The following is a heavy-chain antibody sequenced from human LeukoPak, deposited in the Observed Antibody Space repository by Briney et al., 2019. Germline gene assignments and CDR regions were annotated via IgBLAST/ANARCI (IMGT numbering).Heavy chain of an antibody. Sequence: SETLSLTCAVSGSSISSGYYWGWLRQPPGKGLEWIGSIYNSVSTYYNPSLRSRVTISVDTSKNQVSLKLTSVTAADTAVYFCARNATSSGVVVAPARGYFDYWGQGTLVTASS. CDR1: GSSISSGYY. CDR2: IYNSVST. D-gene: IGHD6-25*01. CDR3: ARNATSSGVVVAPARGYFDY. J-gene: IGHJ4*02. V-gene: IGHV4-38-2*01.